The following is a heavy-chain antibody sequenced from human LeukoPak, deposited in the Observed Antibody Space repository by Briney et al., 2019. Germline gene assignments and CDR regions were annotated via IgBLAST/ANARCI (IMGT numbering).Heavy chain of an antibody. V-gene: IGHV4-4*07. CDR1: GGSISSYY. CDR2: IYSSGSN. CDR3: ARLSGSYLDFDY. J-gene: IGHJ4*02. Sequence: SETLSFTCTVSGGSISSYYWSWIRQPAGKGLEWIGRIYSSGSNNYNPSLKSRVTMSVDTSKNQFSLKLSSVTAADTAVYYCARLSGSYLDFDYWGQGTLVTVSS. D-gene: IGHD1-26*01.